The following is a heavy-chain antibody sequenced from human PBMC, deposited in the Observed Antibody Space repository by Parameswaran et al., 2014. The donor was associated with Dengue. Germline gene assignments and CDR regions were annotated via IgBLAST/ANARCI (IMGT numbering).Heavy chain of an antibody. D-gene: IGHD4-17*01. CDR2: ISAYNGNT. CDR1: ISV. V-gene: IGHV1-18*01. Sequence: ISVARLVRQAPGQGLEWMGWISAYNGNTNYAQKLQGRVTMTTDTSTSTAYMELRSLRSDDTAVYYCARDRSYGDYPNYFDYWGQGTLVTVSS. J-gene: IGHJ4*02. CDR3: ARDRSYGDYPNYFDY.